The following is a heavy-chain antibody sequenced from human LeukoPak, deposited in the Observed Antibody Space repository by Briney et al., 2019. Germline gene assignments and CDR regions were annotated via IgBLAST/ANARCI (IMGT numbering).Heavy chain of an antibody. D-gene: IGHD1-7*01. CDR1: GFTFTSYS. J-gene: IGHJ4*02. Sequence: GGSLRLSCAASGFTFTSYSMSWVRQAPGKGLEWVSGTSDRGDYTYYADSVKGRFTISRDSSKNTLFLRMNSLRAEDTALYFCARKAQYNGHYPLDYWGQGTLVTVSS. CDR2: TSDRGDYT. V-gene: IGHV3-23*01. CDR3: ARKAQYNGHYPLDY.